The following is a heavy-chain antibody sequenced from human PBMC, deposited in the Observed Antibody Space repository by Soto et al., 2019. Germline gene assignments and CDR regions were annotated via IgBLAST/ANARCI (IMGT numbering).Heavy chain of an antibody. Sequence: QVQLVQSGAEVKKPGASVKVSCKVSGYMFASYGISWARQAPGQGLEWMGWINTYNGNINYAQKFQGRVTMTTDTSTSTAYMELRGLGSDDTALYYCARERGAYKYFDYWGQGILVTVSS. D-gene: IGHD1-1*01. V-gene: IGHV1-18*01. J-gene: IGHJ4*02. CDR2: INTYNGNI. CDR3: ARERGAYKYFDY. CDR1: GYMFASYG.